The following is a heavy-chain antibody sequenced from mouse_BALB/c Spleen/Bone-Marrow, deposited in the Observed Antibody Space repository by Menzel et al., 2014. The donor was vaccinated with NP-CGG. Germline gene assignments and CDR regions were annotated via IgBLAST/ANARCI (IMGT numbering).Heavy chain of an antibody. V-gene: IGHV14-3*02. D-gene: IGHD3-3*01. CDR2: IDPANGNT. Sequence: EVQLQQSGAELVKPGASVKLSCTASGFNIKDAYMHWVKQRPEQGLEWIGRIDPANGNTKYDPKFQGKATITADTSSNTAYLQLSSLTSEDTAVYYCARRTRYAMDYWGQGTSVTVSS. CDR1: GFNIKDAY. J-gene: IGHJ4*01. CDR3: ARRTRYAMDY.